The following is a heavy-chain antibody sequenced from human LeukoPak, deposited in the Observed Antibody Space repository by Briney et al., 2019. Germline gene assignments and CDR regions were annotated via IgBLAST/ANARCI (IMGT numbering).Heavy chain of an antibody. J-gene: IGHJ5*02. Sequence: GGSLSPACAASGFTISDYWMTWVRQAPGKGLEWVANIKQDGVEKSYVDSVKGRFTISRDNANNSIFLQMNSLRVEDTAIYYCVRDGGTERYDPWGQGTLVSPSS. CDR3: VRDGGTERYDP. D-gene: IGHD3-16*01. CDR2: IKQDGVEK. V-gene: IGHV3-7*01. CDR1: GFTISDYW.